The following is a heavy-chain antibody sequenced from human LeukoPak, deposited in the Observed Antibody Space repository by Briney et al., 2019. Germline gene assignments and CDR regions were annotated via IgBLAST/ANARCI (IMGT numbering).Heavy chain of an antibody. CDR2: ISYDGSNK. CDR1: GFTFSSYG. CDR3: AKPYYYDSSGYPPIFDY. Sequence: GGSLRLSCAASGFTFSSYGMPWVRQAPGKGLEWVAVISYDGSNKYYADSVKGRFTISRDNSKNTLYLQMNSLRAEDTAVYYCAKPYYYDSSGYPPIFDYWGQGTLVTVSS. J-gene: IGHJ4*02. D-gene: IGHD3-22*01. V-gene: IGHV3-30*18.